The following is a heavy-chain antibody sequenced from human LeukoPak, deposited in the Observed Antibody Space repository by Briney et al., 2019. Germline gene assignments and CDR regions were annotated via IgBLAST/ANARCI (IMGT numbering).Heavy chain of an antibody. D-gene: IGHD3-22*01. J-gene: IGHJ4*02. CDR2: IYYSGST. CDR1: GGSISSSSYY. CDR3: ARVDRYYDSSYFDY. Sequence: SETQSLTCTVSGGSISSSSYYWGWIRQPPGKGLGWIGSIYYSGSTYYNPSLKSRVTISVDTSKNQFSLKLSSVTAADTAVYYCARVDRYYDSSYFDYWGQGTLVTVSS. V-gene: IGHV4-39*07.